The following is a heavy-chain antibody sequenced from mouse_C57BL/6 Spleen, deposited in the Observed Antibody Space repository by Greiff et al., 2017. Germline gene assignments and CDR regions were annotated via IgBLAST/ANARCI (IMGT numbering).Heavy chain of an antibody. CDR3: ARELGRGYFDV. CDR1: GYTFTDYN. D-gene: IGHD4-1*01. V-gene: IGHV1-22*01. CDR2: INPNNGGT. J-gene: IGHJ1*03. Sequence: EVKLQQSGPELVKPGASVKMSCKASGYTFTDYNMHWVKQSHGKSLEWIGYINPNNGGTSYNQKFKGKATLTVNKSSSTAYMELRSLTSEDSAVYYCARELGRGYFDVWGTGTTVTVSS.